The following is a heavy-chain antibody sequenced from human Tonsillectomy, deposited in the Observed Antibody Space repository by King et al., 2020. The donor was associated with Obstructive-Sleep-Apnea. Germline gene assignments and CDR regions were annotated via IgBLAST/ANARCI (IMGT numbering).Heavy chain of an antibody. CDR1: GFTFSSYA. CDR3: APTTPNYYPTSF. CDR2: ISGSGGSP. J-gene: IGHJ4*02. V-gene: IGHV3-23*04. Sequence: VQLVESGGGLVQPGGSLRLSWAASGFTFSSYAMSLVRPAPGKGLEWVSAISGSGGSPYYADSVKGRFTIPRDNSKNTLYLQMNSLIAEDTAVYYCAPTTPNYYPTSFWGQGTLVTVSS. D-gene: IGHD3-10*01.